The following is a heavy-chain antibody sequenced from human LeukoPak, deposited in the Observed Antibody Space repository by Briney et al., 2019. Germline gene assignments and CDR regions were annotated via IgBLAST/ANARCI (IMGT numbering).Heavy chain of an antibody. CDR3: ARYGHSSVINYHYGMDV. J-gene: IGHJ6*02. V-gene: IGHV1-18*01. CDR1: GYTFTSYG. D-gene: IGHD6-19*01. CDR2: ISAYNGNT. Sequence: GASVTVSCKASGYTFTSYGISWVRQAPGQGLEWMGWISAYNGNTNYAQKLQGRVTMTTDTSTSTAYMELRSLRSDDTAVYYCARYGHSSVINYHYGMDVWGQGTTVTVSS.